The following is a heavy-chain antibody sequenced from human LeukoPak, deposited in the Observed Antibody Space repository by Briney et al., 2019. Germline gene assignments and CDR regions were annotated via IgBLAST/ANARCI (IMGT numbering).Heavy chain of an antibody. CDR1: GYTFTSYG. CDR2: INPNSGGT. CDR3: ARVAGVMVQTYYFDY. J-gene: IGHJ4*02. V-gene: IGHV1-2*02. Sequence: GASVKVSCKASGYTFTSYGISWVRQAPGQGLEWMGWINPNSGGTDYAQKFQGRVTMTRDTSISTAYMELTRLRSDDPAVYYCARVAGVMVQTYYFDYWGQGTLVTVSS. D-gene: IGHD3-16*01.